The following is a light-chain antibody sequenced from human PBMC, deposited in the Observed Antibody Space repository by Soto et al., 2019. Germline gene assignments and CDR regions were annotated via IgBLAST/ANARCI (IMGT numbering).Light chain of an antibody. J-gene: IGKJ5*01. CDR3: QQYNKWHPIT. Sequence: TRPPAPCPGSPGERAPLSSRASQGVSIKLAWYQQKPAQATRLLIYDTSTRANGIPARFSGSVSGTEFTLTISSLQSEDFAFYYCQQYNKWHPITFGQGTRLEI. V-gene: IGKV3-15*01. CDR1: QGVSIK. CDR2: DTS.